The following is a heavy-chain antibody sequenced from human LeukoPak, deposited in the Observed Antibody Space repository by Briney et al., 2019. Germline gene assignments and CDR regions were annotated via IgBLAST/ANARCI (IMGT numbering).Heavy chain of an antibody. CDR1: GGTFSSYT. CDR2: IIPILGIA. CDR3: ARGDPRGYSGYDYLDY. D-gene: IGHD5-12*01. Sequence: SVKVSCKASGGTFSSYTISWVRQAPGQGLEWMGRIIPILGIANYAQKFQGRVTITADKSTSTAYMELSSLRSEDTAVYYCARGDPRGYSGYDYLDYWGQGTLVTVSS. V-gene: IGHV1-69*02. J-gene: IGHJ4*02.